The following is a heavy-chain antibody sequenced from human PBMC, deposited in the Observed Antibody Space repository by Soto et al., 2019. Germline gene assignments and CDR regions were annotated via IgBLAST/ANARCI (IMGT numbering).Heavy chain of an antibody. CDR1: GFSFGGHA. V-gene: IGHV3-23*01. J-gene: IGHJ4*02. D-gene: IGHD5-12*01. Sequence: EVELLQSGGDLVQPGGSLRLSCEVSGFSFGGHAMTWVRQAPGKGLEWVSTISGSGATKYYADSVRGRFTISRDNSKDTLYLQMSILRAEDTAVYFCAKASKGYTGYDLDFWGQGTPVTVSP. CDR3: AKASKGYTGYDLDF. CDR2: ISGSGATK.